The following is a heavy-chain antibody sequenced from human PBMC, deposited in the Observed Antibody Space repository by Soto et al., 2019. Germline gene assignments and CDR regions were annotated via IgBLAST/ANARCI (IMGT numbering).Heavy chain of an antibody. Sequence: ASVKVSCKAFGYTFSIYYIHWVRQAPGPGLEWMGVINTSGGSTTYAQKFQGRVTMTRDTSTSTAYMELSRLRSDDTAVYYCARARTIFGVVSPLVVWGQGTTVTVSS. CDR2: INTSGGST. CDR1: GYTFSIYY. V-gene: IGHV1-46*01. D-gene: IGHD3-3*01. J-gene: IGHJ6*02. CDR3: ARARTIFGVVSPLVV.